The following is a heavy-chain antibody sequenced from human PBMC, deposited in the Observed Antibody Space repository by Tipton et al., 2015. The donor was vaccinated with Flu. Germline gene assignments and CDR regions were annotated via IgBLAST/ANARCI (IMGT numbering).Heavy chain of an antibody. CDR2: IYHTGST. CDR3: ARVVANMPDP. Sequence: TLSLTCTVSGYSISSGYYWGWIRQPPGKGLEWIGSIYHTGSTFYNPSLMSRVTVSVDTSRNQFSLKLTSVTATDTAVYYCARVVANMPDPWGQGTLVTVSS. V-gene: IGHV4-38-2*02. CDR1: GYSISSGYY. J-gene: IGHJ5*02. D-gene: IGHD2-2*01.